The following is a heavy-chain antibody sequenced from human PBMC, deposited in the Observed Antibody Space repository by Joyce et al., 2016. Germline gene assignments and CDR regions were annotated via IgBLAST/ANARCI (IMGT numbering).Heavy chain of an antibody. Sequence: QVQLVQSGAEMKKPGASVKVSCKASGYTFTGYFIHWGRQAPGQGLEWVGRINTNSGGTNYAQKFQGRVTMTRNTSITTAYMELSRLASDDTAVYYCATYALRYIDGFDPWGQGTLVTVSS. D-gene: IGHD3-9*01. J-gene: IGHJ5*02. CDR3: ATYALRYIDGFDP. V-gene: IGHV1-2*02. CDR1: GYTFTGYF. CDR2: INTNSGGT.